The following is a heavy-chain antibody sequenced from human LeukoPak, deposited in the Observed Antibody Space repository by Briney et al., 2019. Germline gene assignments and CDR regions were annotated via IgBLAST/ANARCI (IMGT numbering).Heavy chain of an antibody. Sequence: PSETLSLTCAAYGGSFSGYYWSWIRQPPGKGLEWIGEINHSGSTNYNPSLKSRVTISVDTSKNQFSLKLSSVTAADTAVYYCAAIRYNWNDYWGQGTLVTVSS. CDR1: GGSFSGYY. D-gene: IGHD1-1*01. J-gene: IGHJ4*02. V-gene: IGHV4-34*01. CDR2: INHSGST. CDR3: AAIRYNWNDY.